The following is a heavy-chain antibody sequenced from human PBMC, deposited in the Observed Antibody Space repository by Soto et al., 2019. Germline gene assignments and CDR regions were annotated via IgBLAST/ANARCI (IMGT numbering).Heavy chain of an antibody. CDR2: SYHSGNA. CDR1: GASISSGGYY. V-gene: IGHV4-31*03. J-gene: IGHJ4*02. CDR3: ARYCSTTRCPFDY. D-gene: IGHD2-2*01. Sequence: QVQLQESGPGLVKPSQTLSLTCTVSGASISSGGYYWGWIRQQPGKGPEWIGYSYHSGNAYYNPSLKSRVTVSVDTSKNQFSLKVNSVTAADTAVYYCARYCSTTRCPFDYWGQGTLVTVSS.